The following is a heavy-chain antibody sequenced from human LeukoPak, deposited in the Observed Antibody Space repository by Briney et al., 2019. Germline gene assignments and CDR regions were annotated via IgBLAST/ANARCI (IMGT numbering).Heavy chain of an antibody. CDR2: IYHSVNT. CDR3: ARVLPEWSYFDY. D-gene: IGHD1-14*01. V-gene: IGHV4-30-2*01. CDR1: RDPISCGVYS. J-gene: IGHJ4*02. Sequence: TPGQTLSLTCAVSRDPISCGVYSWSWFRQPPGEGLEWIGYIYHSVNTYYHPSLKSRVTISVDRSKNQFSLKLSSVPAADTAVYYCARVLPEWSYFDYWGQGTLVTVSS.